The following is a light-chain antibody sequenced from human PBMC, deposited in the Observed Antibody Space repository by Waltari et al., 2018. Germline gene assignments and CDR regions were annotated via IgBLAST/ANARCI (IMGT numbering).Light chain of an antibody. J-gene: IGLJ3*02. CDR1: TSHIGSHNI. CDR2: DVK. Sequence: QSALTQPASMSGSPGQSITVSCTGATSHIGSHNIVSWYQQHPGKAPKLILYDVKRRPSGVSDRFSGSKSGITASLTISGLQAEDEADYYCCSYAGSTTWVFGGGTKLTVL. CDR3: CSYAGSTTWV. V-gene: IGLV2-23*02.